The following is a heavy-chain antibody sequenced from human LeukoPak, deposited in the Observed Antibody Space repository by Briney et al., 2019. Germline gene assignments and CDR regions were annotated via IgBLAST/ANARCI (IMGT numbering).Heavy chain of an antibody. J-gene: IGHJ6*02. CDR1: GGSIRNYY. CDR3: TRQSEFYYNGMDV. CDR2: IHYSGNT. Sequence: SETLSLTSAVSGGSIRNYYWSWIRQPPGKGLEYIGYIHYSGNTNYNPSLKSRVTISVDTSKNQFSLRLSSVTAADTGVYYCTRQSEFYYNGMDVWGQGTTVTVSS. D-gene: IGHD3-10*01. V-gene: IGHV4-59*08.